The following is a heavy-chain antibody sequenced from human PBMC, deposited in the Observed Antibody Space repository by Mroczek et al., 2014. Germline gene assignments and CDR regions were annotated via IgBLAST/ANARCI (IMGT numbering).Heavy chain of an antibody. J-gene: IGHJ4*02. Sequence: ESGGGVVQPGGSLRLSCATSGFIFRNYWMTWVRQAPGKGLEWVANIKQDGSEKYYVDSVKGRFTISRDNAKNSLYLQMNSLRAEDTAVYYCTRSWDISLITTIDWWGQGTLVTVSS. D-gene: IGHD3-22*01. V-gene: IGHV3-7*01. CDR1: GFIFRNYW. CDR3: TRSWDISLITTIDW. CDR2: IKQDGSEK.